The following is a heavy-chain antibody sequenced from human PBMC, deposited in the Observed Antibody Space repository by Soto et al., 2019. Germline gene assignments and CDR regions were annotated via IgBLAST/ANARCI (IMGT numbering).Heavy chain of an antibody. CDR3: ANRDRGYYDFWSGLDYYYYYYMDV. J-gene: IGHJ6*03. V-gene: IGHV3-23*01. CDR2: ISGSGGST. D-gene: IGHD3-3*01. Sequence: GGSLRLSCAASGFTFSSYAMSWVRQAPGKGLEWVSAISGSGGSTYYADSVKGRFTISRDNSKNTLYLQMNSLRAEDTAVYYCANRDRGYYDFWSGLDYYYYYYMDVWGKGTTVTVSS. CDR1: GFTFSSYA.